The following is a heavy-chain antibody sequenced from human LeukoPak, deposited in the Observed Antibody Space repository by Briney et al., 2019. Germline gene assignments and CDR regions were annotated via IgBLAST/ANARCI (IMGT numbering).Heavy chain of an antibody. CDR2: MSPNSGNT. V-gene: IGHV1-8*01. D-gene: IGHD2-8*01. CDR3: ARGHGPPTDCTNGVCYTRGYFDY. J-gene: IGHJ4*02. CDR1: GYTFTSYD. Sequence: ASAKVSCKASGYTFTSYDINWVRQATGQGLEWMGWMSPNSGNTGYAQKFQGRVTMTRNTSISTAYMELSSLRSEDTAVYYCARGHGPPTDCTNGVCYTRGYFDYWGQGTLVTVPS.